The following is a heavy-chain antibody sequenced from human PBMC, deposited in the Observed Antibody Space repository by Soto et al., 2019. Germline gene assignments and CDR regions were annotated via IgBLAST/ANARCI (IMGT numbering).Heavy chain of an antibody. J-gene: IGHJ3*02. CDR1: GFTFSSYS. CDR3: ARDTGYSSGQVTECFYI. CDR2: ISTSSNYI. Sequence: EVQLVESGGGLVKPGGSLRLSCAASGFTFSSYSMIWVRQPPGKGLEWVSCISTSSNYIFYGDSVKGRFTISRDNAKKSLYLQMNRLRAEDTAVYYCARDTGYSSGQVTECFYIWGQGTMVPVSS. D-gene: IGHD6-19*01. V-gene: IGHV3-21*01.